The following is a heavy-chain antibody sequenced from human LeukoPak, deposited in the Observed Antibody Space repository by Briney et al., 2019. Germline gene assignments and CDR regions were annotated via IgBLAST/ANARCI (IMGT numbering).Heavy chain of an antibody. V-gene: IGHV1-18*01. CDR3: ARAPLSYYDSSGYFDY. D-gene: IGHD3-22*01. CDR1: GYTFTSYG. Sequence: PRASVKVSCKASGYTFTSYGISWVRQAPGQGLEWMGWISAYNGNTNYAQKLQGRVTMTTDTSTSTAYMELRSLRSDDTAVYYCARAPLSYYDSSGYFDYWGQGTLATVSS. J-gene: IGHJ4*02. CDR2: ISAYNGNT.